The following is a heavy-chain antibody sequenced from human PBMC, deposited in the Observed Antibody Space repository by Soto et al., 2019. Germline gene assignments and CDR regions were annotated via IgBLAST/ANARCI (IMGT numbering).Heavy chain of an antibody. D-gene: IGHD6-19*01. J-gene: IGHJ6*02. CDR1: GFTFSSYW. CDR2: INSDGSST. CDR3: AREEGAVAGPYYYYGMDV. V-gene: IGHV3-74*01. Sequence: PGGSLRLSCAASGFTFSSYWMHWVRQAPGKGLVWVSRINSDGSSTSYADSVKGRFTISRDNAKNTLYLQMNSLRAEDTAVYYCAREEGAVAGPYYYYGMDVWGQGTTVTVSS.